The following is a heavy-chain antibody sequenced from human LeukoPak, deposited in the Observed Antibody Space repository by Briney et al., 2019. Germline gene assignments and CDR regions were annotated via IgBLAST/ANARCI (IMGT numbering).Heavy chain of an antibody. J-gene: IGHJ4*02. Sequence: SETLSLTCAVYGGSFSGCYWSWLRQPPGKGLEWIGEINHSGSTNYNPSLKSRVTISVDTSKNQFSLKLSSVTAADTAVYYCARGSGWYGSGVGYWGQGTLVTVSS. V-gene: IGHV4-34*01. CDR2: INHSGST. D-gene: IGHD6-19*01. CDR1: GGSFSGCY. CDR3: ARGSGWYGSGVGY.